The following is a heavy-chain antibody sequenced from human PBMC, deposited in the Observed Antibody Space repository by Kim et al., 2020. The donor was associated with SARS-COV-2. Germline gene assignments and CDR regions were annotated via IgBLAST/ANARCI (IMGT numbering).Heavy chain of an antibody. Sequence: YYGDSVQSRFTNSRDKAKNSLYLQMYSLRVEDTAVYYCARDYSGDYALDYWGQGTLMTVSS. CDR3: ARDYSGDYALDY. V-gene: IGHV3-7*04. J-gene: IGHJ4*02. D-gene: IGHD4-17*01.